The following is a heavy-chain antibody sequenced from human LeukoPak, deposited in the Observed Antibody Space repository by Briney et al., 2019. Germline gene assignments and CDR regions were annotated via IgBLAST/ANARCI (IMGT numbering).Heavy chain of an antibody. D-gene: IGHD2-15*01. V-gene: IGHV4-34*01. CDR1: GGSFSGYY. CDR2: INHSGST. Sequence: SETLSLTCAAYGGSFSGYYWSWIRQPPGKGLEWIGEINHSGSTNYNPSLKSRVTISVDTSKNQFSLKLSSVTAADTAVYYCARLPRSRKYCSGGSCEDYWGQGTLVTASS. CDR3: ARLPRSRKYCSGGSCEDY. J-gene: IGHJ4*02.